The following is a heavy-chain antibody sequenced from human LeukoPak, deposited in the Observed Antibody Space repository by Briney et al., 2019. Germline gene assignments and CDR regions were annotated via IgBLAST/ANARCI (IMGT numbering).Heavy chain of an antibody. CDR2: VGISSGYT. Sequence: GGSLRLSCGASGFTFSDYSMNWVRQAPGKGLEWISYVGISSGYTKYAASVKGRFTISGDSAKNSVFLQMNNLRVEDTAVYYCARDHRYAFDNWGQGTLVTVSS. V-gene: IGHV3-21*05. CDR3: ARDHRYAFDN. J-gene: IGHJ4*02. D-gene: IGHD5-12*01. CDR1: GFTFSDYS.